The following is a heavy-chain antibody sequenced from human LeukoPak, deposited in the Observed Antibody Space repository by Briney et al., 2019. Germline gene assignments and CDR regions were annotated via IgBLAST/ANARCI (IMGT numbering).Heavy chain of an antibody. V-gene: IGHV3-74*01. J-gene: IGHJ4*02. CDR1: GFTFSSYW. CDR2: INTGGSTI. CDR3: ARVRGYDTRDFDS. D-gene: IGHD3-3*01. Sequence: PGGSLRLSCAASGFTFSSYWMHWVRQVPGQGLVWVSHINTGGSTISYADSVKGRFTISRDNAKNMLYLQMNSLRAEDTAVYYCARVRGYDTRDFDSWGQGTLVTVSS.